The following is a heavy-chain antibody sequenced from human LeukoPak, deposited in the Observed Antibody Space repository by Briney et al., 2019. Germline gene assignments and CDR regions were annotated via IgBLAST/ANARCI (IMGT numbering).Heavy chain of an antibody. CDR1: GGSFSGYY. J-gene: IGHJ6*02. D-gene: IGHD3-3*01. CDR3: ARHRVLRFLEWLSDTTSLLGMDV. CDR2: INHSGST. Sequence: SETLSLTCAVYGGSFSGYYWSWIRQPPGKGLEWIGEINHSGSTNYNPSLKSRVTISVDTSKNQFSLKLSSVTAADTAVYYCARHRVLRFLEWLSDTTSLLGMDVWGQGTTVTVSS. V-gene: IGHV4-34*01.